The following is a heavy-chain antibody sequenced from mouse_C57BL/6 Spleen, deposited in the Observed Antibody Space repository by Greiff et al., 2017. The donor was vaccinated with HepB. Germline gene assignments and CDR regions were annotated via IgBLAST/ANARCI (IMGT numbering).Heavy chain of an antibody. J-gene: IGHJ4*01. CDR1: GYTFTSYW. Sequence: VQLQQSGAELVRPGSSVKLSCKASGYTFTSYWMDWVKQRPGQGLEWIGNIYPSDSETHYNQKFKDKATLTVDKSSSTAYMQLSSLTSEDSAVYYCARVDSSGYVGDYWGQGTSVTVSS. V-gene: IGHV1-61*01. CDR3: ARVDSSGYVGDY. D-gene: IGHD3-2*02. CDR2: IYPSDSET.